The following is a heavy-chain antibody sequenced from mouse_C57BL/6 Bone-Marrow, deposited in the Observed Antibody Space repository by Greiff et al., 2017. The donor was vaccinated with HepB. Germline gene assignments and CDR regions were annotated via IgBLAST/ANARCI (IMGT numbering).Heavy chain of an antibody. V-gene: IGHV1-82*01. Sequence: VQLKESGPELVKPGASVKISCKASGYAFSSSWMNWVKQRPGKGLEWIGRIYPGDGDTNYNGKFKDKATLTANKSSGTAYMQLRSLTSAESAVYFCARGWDVGDYWGQGTTLTVSS. D-gene: IGHD4-1*01. CDR2: IYPGDGDT. CDR3: ARGWDVGDY. CDR1: GYAFSSSW. J-gene: IGHJ2*01.